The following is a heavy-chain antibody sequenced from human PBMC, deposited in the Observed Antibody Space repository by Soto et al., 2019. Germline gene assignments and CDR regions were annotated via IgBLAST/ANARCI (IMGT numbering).Heavy chain of an antibody. D-gene: IGHD6-13*01. J-gene: IGHJ4*02. V-gene: IGHV1-2*04. Sequence: GASVKVSCKASGYTFTGYYMHWVRQAPGQGLEWMGWINPNSGGTNYAQKFQGWVTMTRDTSISTAYMELSRLTSDDTAVYYCAKARKWQQLVPIFVYWGQGTLVTVSS. CDR3: AKARKWQQLVPIFVY. CDR2: INPNSGGT. CDR1: GYTFTGYY.